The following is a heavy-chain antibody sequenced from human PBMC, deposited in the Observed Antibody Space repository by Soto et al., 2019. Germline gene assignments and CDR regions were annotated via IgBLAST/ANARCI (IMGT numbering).Heavy chain of an antibody. V-gene: IGHV3-30*18. CDR2: ISYDGSNK. D-gene: IGHD6-13*01. CDR1: GFTFSSYG. J-gene: IGHJ6*02. Sequence: GGSLRLSCAASGFTFSSYGMHWVRQAPGKGLEWVAVISYDGSNKYYADSVKGRFTISRDNSKNTLYLQMNSLRAEDTAVYYCAKDHLHSSRGYYYYYGMDVWGQGTTVTVSS. CDR3: AKDHLHSSRGYYYYYGMDV.